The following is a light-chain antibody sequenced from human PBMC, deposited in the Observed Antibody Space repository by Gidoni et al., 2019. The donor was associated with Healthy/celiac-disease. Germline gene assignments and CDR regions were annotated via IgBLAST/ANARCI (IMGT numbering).Light chain of an antibody. CDR1: QSVSSN. J-gene: IGKJ2*01. CDR3: QQYNNWPRDT. V-gene: IGKV3-15*01. CDR2: GAS. Sequence: EMVMTQPPATLSVSPGERATLSCRASQSVSSNLAWYQQKPGQAPRLLIYGASTRATGIPARFSGSGSGTEFTLTISSLQSEDFAVYYCQQYNNWPRDTFXQXTKLEIK.